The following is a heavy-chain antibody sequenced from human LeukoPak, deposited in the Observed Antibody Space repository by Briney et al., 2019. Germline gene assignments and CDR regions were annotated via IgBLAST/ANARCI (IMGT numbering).Heavy chain of an antibody. D-gene: IGHD2-15*01. V-gene: IGHV3-23*01. CDR1: GFTFSSYS. CDR3: AKGGVVVVTASDS. J-gene: IGHJ4*02. CDR2: ISGSDGFT. Sequence: GGSLRLSCAASGFTFSSYSMNWVRQAPGKGLEWVSSISGSDGFTYYADSVKGRFTISRDNSRNTLYLQMNSLRAEDTAVYFCAKGGVVVVTASDSWGQGTLVTVSS.